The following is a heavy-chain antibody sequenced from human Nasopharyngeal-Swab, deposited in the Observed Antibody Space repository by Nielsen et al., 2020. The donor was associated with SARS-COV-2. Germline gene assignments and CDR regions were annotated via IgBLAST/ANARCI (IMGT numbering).Heavy chain of an antibody. Sequence: ASVKVSCKASGYTFTGYYMNWVRQAPGQGLEWMGWINPNSGGTNYAQKFQGRVTMTRDTSISTAYMELSRLRSDDTAVYYCARDPTLTGYSNYYYYGMDVWGQGTTVTVSS. D-gene: IGHD3-9*01. CDR2: INPNSGGT. CDR3: ARDPTLTGYSNYYYYGMDV. CDR1: GYTFTGYY. V-gene: IGHV1-2*02. J-gene: IGHJ6*02.